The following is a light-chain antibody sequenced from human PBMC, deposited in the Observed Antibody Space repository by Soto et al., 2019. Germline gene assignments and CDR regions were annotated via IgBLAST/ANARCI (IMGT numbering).Light chain of an antibody. CDR2: DAS. CDR1: QSISSW. J-gene: IGKJ1*01. CDR3: QQYNSYWT. Sequence: DIQMTQSPSTLSASVGDRVTITCRASQSISSWLAWYQQKPGKAPKALIYDASNLESGVPSRFSGSGSGTEFTLTISSLQPDDFATYYCQQYNSYWTFDQGTKVEIK. V-gene: IGKV1-5*01.